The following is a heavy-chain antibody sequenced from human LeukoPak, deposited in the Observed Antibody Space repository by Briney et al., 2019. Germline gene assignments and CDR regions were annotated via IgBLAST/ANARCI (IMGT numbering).Heavy chain of an antibody. CDR2: IYYSGST. D-gene: IGHD3-10*01. CDR3: ARGLTRFSGSSLGH. CDR1: GGSISSSSYY. J-gene: IGHJ4*02. Sequence: PSETLSLTCTVSGGSISSSSYYWGWIRQPPGKGLEWIGSIYYSGSTYYNPSLKSRVTISVDTSKNQFSLKLSSVTAADTAVYYCARGLTRFSGSSLGHWGQGTLVTVSS. V-gene: IGHV4-39*07.